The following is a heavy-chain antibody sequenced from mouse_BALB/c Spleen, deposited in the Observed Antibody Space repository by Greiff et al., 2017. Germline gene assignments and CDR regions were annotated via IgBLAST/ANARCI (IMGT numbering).Heavy chain of an antibody. D-gene: IGHD1-2*01. CDR1: GFTFSSFG. CDR2: ISSGSSTI. J-gene: IGHJ2*01. Sequence: EVMLVESGGGLVQPGGSRKLSCAASGFTFSSFGMHWVRQAPEKGLEWVAYISSGSSTIYYADTVKGRFTITRDTPKNTLFLQMTSLRSEDTAMYYCARDGPYYFDYWGQGTTLTVSA. V-gene: IGHV5-17*02. CDR3: ARDGPYYFDY.